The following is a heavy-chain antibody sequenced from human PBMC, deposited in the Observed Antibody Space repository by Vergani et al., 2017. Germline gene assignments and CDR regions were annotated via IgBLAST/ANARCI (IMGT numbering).Heavy chain of an antibody. CDR2: IYYSGCT. D-gene: IGHD5-12*01. CDR1: GGSISSSSYY. CDR3: AKYRGGYSGYDYDRGYFDY. V-gene: IGHV4-39*01. Sequence: QLQLQESGPGLVKPSETLSLTCTVSGGSISSSSYYWGWIRQPPGKGLEWIGSIYYSGCTYYNPSLKIRVTISVDTSKNQFSLQRSAVTAADTSVYYCAKYRGGYSGYDYDRGYFDYWGQGTLVTVSS. J-gene: IGHJ4*02.